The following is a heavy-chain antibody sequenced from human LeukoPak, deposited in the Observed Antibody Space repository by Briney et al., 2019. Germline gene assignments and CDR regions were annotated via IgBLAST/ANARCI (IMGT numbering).Heavy chain of an antibody. Sequence: SQTLSLTCTVSGGSINSGGYYWSWIRQRPGKGLEWIGYIYYSGSTYYNPSLKSRVIISVDTSKNQFSLKLSSVTAADTAVYYCARTYMTSARFDPWGQGTLVTVSS. V-gene: IGHV4-31*03. CDR2: IYYSGST. D-gene: IGHD2-21*02. J-gene: IGHJ5*02. CDR1: GGSINSGGYY. CDR3: ARTYMTSARFDP.